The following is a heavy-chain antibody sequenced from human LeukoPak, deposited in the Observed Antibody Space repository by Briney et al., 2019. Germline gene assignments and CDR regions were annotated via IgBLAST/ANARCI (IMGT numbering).Heavy chain of an antibody. J-gene: IGHJ4*02. D-gene: IGHD3-10*01. CDR2: ISSSSSYI. CDR1: GFTFNSYA. Sequence: PGGSLRLSCAASGFTFNSYAMSWVRQAPGKGLEWVSSISSSSSYIYYADSVKGRFTISRDNAKNSLYLQMNSLRAEDTAVYYCARDSFGGYWGQGTLVTVSS. CDR3: ARDSFGGY. V-gene: IGHV3-21*01.